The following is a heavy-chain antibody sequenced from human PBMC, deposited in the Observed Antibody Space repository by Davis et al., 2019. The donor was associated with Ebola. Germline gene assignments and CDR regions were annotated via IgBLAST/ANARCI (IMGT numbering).Heavy chain of an antibody. CDR3: ARDLAREFDY. CDR1: GGSFSGYY. V-gene: IGHV4-34*01. Sequence: PSETLSLTCAVYGGSFSGYYWSWIRQPPGKGLEWIGEINHSGSTNYNPSLKSRVTISVDTSKNQFSLKLSSVTAADTAVYYCARDLAREFDYWGQGTLVTVSS. CDR2: INHSGST. J-gene: IGHJ4*02.